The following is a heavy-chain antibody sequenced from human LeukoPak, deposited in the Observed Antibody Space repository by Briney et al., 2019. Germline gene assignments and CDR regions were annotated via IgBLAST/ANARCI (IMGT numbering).Heavy chain of an antibody. D-gene: IGHD1-1*01. V-gene: IGHV3-48*04. J-gene: IGHJ4*02. CDR2: IVGSSSTI. Sequence: QAGGSLRLSCAASGFSFSTYSMNWVRQAPGKGLEWVSYIVGSSSTIYYADSVKGRFTISRDNAKNSLYLQMDSLRAEDTAVYYCATDSPETAAFDYWRQGTLVTVSS. CDR3: ATDSPETAAFDY. CDR1: GFSFSTYS.